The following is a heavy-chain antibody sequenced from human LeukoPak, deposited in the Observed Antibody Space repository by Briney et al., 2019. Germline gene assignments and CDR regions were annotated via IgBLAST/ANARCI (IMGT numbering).Heavy chain of an antibody. J-gene: IGHJ4*02. CDR1: GGSFSGYY. CDR2: VNSRGSA. Sequence: KPSETLSLTCAAYGGSFSGYYWTWIRKSPGKGMEWIGEVNSRGSANYNPTLTSRVTISVDTSTYKFSLRLTSVTAADAGVYSCARDAFCLNGVCYSGRYDYWGQGILVSVSS. V-gene: IGHV4-34*01. D-gene: IGHD2-21*02. CDR3: ARDAFCLNGVCYSGRYDY.